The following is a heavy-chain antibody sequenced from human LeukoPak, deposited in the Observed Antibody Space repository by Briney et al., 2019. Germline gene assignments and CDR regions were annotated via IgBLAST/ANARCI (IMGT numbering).Heavy chain of an antibody. V-gene: IGHV4-39*07. D-gene: IGHD6-13*01. CDR1: VRSISSSSYY. Sequence: SETLSLTCTVSVRSISSSSYYWGWIRQPPGKGLEWIGSIYYSGSTYYNPSLKSRVTISVDTSKNQFSLKLSSVTAADTAVYYCASIGAAAGGFDYWGQGTLVTVSS. CDR2: IYYSGST. J-gene: IGHJ4*02. CDR3: ASIGAAAGGFDY.